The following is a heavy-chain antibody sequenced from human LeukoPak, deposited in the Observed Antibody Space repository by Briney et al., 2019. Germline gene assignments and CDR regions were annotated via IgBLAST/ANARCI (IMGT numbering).Heavy chain of an antibody. Sequence: GGSLRLSCAASGFIFDNYAMHWVRQAPGKGLEWVSGISRISDSIGYADSVKGRFTISRDNAKNSLYLQMNSLRAEDTAVYYCARDRGAVAAEYYFDYWGQGTLVTVSS. D-gene: IGHD6-19*01. CDR1: GFIFDNYA. CDR3: ARDRGAVAAEYYFDY. J-gene: IGHJ4*02. CDR2: ISRISDSI. V-gene: IGHV3-9*01.